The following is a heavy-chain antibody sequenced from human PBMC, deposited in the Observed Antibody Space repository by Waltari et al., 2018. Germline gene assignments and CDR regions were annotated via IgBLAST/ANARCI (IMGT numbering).Heavy chain of an antibody. Sequence: QVQLVQSGAEVKKPGASVKVSCKASGYTFTSYAMHWVSQAPGQRLEWMGWINAGNGNTKYSQSVQGRVTITRDTSASTAYMELSSLRSEDTAVYYCARGKTGTLIYWYFDLWCRGTLVTVSS. J-gene: IGHJ2*01. CDR1: GYTFTSYA. CDR3: ARGKTGTLIYWYFDL. V-gene: IGHV1-3*01. D-gene: IGHD7-27*01. CDR2: INAGNGNT.